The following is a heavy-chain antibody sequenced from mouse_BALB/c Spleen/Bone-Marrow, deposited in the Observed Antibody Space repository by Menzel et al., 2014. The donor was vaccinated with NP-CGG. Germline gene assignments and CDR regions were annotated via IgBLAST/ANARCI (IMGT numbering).Heavy chain of an antibody. CDR2: ISSGGSYT. CDR3: ARDSSGYSDY. Sequence: EVKVEEPGGGLVKPGGSLKLSCAASGFTFSYYAMSWVRQSPERSLEWVAEISSGGSYTYYPDTVTGRFTISRDNAKNTLYLEMSSLRSEDTAMYYCARDSSGYSDYWGQGTTLTVSS. D-gene: IGHD3-1*01. J-gene: IGHJ2*01. CDR1: GFTFSYYA. V-gene: IGHV5-9-4*01.